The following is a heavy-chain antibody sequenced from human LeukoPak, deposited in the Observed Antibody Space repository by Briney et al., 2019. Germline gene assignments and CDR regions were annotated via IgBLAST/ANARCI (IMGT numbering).Heavy chain of an antibody. CDR2: IRPGDNRM. Sequence: GASVKVSCKASGYTFTAYYIQWVRQAPGQGPEWMGTIRPGDNRMSYAQKFQGRVTMTRDMSTTTGYMELNSLRSEDTAVYYCVREKSGGTYDYWGQGTLVTVSS. CDR3: VREKSGGTYDY. V-gene: IGHV1-46*01. CDR1: GYTFTAYY. J-gene: IGHJ4*02. D-gene: IGHD3-16*01.